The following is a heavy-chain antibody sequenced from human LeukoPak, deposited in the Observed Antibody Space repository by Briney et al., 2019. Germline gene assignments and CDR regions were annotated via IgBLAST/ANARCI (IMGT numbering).Heavy chain of an antibody. D-gene: IGHD6-19*01. CDR1: GFTLSDHF. CDR3: TTARRVSSGWFFDY. J-gene: IGHJ4*02. Sequence: GGSLRLSCAASGFTLSDHFIDWVRQAPGKGLEWVGRSRNKAESYTTQYAASVKGRFTISRDDSKNSLYLQMNSLKTEDTAVYYCTTARRVSSGWFFDYWGQGTLVTVSS. CDR2: SRNKAESYTT. V-gene: IGHV3-72*01.